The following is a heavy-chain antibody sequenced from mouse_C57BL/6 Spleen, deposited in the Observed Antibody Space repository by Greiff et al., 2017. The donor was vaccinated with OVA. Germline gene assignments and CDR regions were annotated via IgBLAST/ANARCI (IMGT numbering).Heavy chain of an antibody. D-gene: IGHD2-13*01. V-gene: IGHV1-39*01. J-gene: IGHJ4*01. CDR2: INPNYGTT. Sequence: EVLLVQSGPELVKPGASVKISCKASGYSFTDYYMHWVKQSHGKSLEWIGVINPNYGTTSYNQKFKGKATLTVDQSSSTAYMQLNSLTSEDSAVDYCAIGEDGVYYAMDYWGQGTSVTVSS. CDR3: AIGEDGVYYAMDY. CDR1: GYSFTDYY.